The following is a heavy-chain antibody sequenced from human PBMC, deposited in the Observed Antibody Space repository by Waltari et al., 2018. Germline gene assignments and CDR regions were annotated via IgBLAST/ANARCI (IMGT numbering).Heavy chain of an antibody. V-gene: IGHV3-48*01. Sequence: EVQLVESGGGLVQPGGSLRLSCAASGFTFSSYSMNWVRQAPGKGLEWVSYISSSSSTIYYADSVKGRFTISRDNAKNSLYLQMNSLRAEDTAVYYCAGSSGQIDYWGQGTLVTVSS. CDR2: ISSSSSTI. CDR3: AGSSGQIDY. D-gene: IGHD6-19*01. CDR1: GFTFSSYS. J-gene: IGHJ4*02.